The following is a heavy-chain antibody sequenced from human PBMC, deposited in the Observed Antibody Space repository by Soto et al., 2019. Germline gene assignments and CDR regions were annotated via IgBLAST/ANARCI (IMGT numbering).Heavy chain of an antibody. J-gene: IGHJ4*02. D-gene: IGHD2-2*01. CDR3: ARDRSMVVVVPGY. Sequence: GGSLRLSCAASVFTFSSYAMHWVRQAPGKGLEWVALISHDGSNSYYADSVKGRFTISRDNSKNILYLQMNSLRVDDTAVYFCARDRSMVVVVPGYWGQGTLVTVSS. CDR1: VFTFSSYA. V-gene: IGHV3-30-3*01. CDR2: ISHDGSNS.